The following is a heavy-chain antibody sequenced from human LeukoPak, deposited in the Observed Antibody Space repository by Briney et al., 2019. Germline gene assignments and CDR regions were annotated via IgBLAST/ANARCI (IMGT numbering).Heavy chain of an antibody. CDR2: IKADGSVR. CDR3: ARGEFGDLRYDY. Sequence: GGSLRLSCAASGFTFSTYWMSWVRQAPGEGLEWVANIKADGSVRFYVDSVEGRFTIFRDNVKNSLYLQMNSLRVEDTAMYYCARGEFGDLRYDYWGQGSLVTVSS. CDR1: GFTFSTYW. V-gene: IGHV3-7*03. D-gene: IGHD4-17*01. J-gene: IGHJ4*02.